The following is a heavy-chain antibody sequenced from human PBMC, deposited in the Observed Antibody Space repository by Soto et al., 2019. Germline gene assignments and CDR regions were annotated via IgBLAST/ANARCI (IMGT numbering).Heavy chain of an antibody. Sequence: QVQLVESGGGVVQPGRSLRLSCVASAFTFSSYAMHWVRQAPGKGLEWVAVISDDGSDKYYADSVKGRFTISRDNSKNTLYLQMSRLRSEDTAEYYCARRSRFGGQLWGTIDYWGQGTLVTVTS. D-gene: IGHD5-18*01. CDR2: ISDDGSDK. J-gene: IGHJ4*02. CDR3: ARRSRFGGQLWGTIDY. V-gene: IGHV3-30-3*01. CDR1: AFTFSSYA.